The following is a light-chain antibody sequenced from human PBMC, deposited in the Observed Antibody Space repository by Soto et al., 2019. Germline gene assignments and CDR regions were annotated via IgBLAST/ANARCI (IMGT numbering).Light chain of an antibody. Sequence: QSVLTQPASVSGSPGQSIAISCTGTRSDIGDYNYVSWYQQHPGKAPKLIIFDVSNRPSGVSNRVSGSMSGNTASLTVSGLQPEDEADYYCSSYTGGSTVAFVRGTELTVL. J-gene: IGLJ2*01. V-gene: IGLV2-14*01. CDR1: RSDIGDYNY. CDR2: DVS. CDR3: SSYTGGSTVA.